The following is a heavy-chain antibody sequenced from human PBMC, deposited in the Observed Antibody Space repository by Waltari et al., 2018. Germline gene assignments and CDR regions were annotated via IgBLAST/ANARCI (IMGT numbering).Heavy chain of an antibody. Sequence: EVQLVESGGGLVKPGGSLRLSCAASGFTFSSYSMNWVRQAPGKGLEWVSSISSSSSYIYYADSVKGRFTISRDNAKNSLYLQMNSLRAEDTAVYYCARDLRAGAFDIWGQGTMVTVSS. V-gene: IGHV3-21*01. CDR1: GFTFSSYS. CDR2: ISSSSSYI. J-gene: IGHJ3*02. CDR3: ARDLRAGAFDI. D-gene: IGHD3-10*01.